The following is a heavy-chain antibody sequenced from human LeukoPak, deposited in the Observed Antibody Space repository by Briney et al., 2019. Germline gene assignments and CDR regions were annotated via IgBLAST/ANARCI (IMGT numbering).Heavy chain of an antibody. V-gene: IGHV1-24*01. Sequence: ASVKVSCKVSGCTLTELSMHWVRQAPGKGLEWMGGFDPEDGETIYAQKFQGRVTMTEDTSTDTAYMELSSLRSEDTAVYYCATASYYYDSSGHDAFDIWGQGTMVTVSS. CDR1: GCTLTELS. D-gene: IGHD3-22*01. CDR2: FDPEDGET. CDR3: ATASYYYDSSGHDAFDI. J-gene: IGHJ3*02.